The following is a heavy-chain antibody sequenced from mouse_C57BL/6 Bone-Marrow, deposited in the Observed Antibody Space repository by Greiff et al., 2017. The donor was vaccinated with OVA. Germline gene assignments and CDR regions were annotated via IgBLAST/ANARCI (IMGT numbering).Heavy chain of an antibody. J-gene: IGHJ1*03. D-gene: IGHD1-1*01. CDR1: GFNIKDDY. CDR3: TTAYYGSSHWYFDV. CDR2: IDPENGDT. V-gene: IGHV14-4*01. Sequence: VQLKESGAELVRPGASVKLSCTASGFNIKDDYMHWVKQRPEQGLEWIGWIDPENGDTEYASKFQGKATITADTSSNTAYLQLSSLTSEDTAVYYCTTAYYGSSHWYFDVWGTGTTVTVSS.